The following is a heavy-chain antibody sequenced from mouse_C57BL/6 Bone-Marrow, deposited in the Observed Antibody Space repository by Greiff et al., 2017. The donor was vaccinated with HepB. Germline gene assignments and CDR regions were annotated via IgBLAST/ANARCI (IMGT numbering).Heavy chain of an antibody. V-gene: IGHV7-3*01. Sequence: EVQVVESGGGLVQPGGSLSLSCAASGFTFTDYYMSWVRQPPGKALEWLGFIRNKANGYTTEYSASVKGRFTISRDNSQSILYLQMNALRAEDSATYYCARLWDAVYFDYWGQGTTLTVSS. CDR3: ARLWDAVYFDY. CDR1: GFTFTDYY. D-gene: IGHD4-1*01. CDR2: IRNKANGYTT. J-gene: IGHJ2*01.